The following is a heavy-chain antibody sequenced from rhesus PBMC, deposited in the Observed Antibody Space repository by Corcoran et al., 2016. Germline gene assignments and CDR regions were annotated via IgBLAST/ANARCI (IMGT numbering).Heavy chain of an antibody. V-gene: IGHV4-106*01. CDR3: ARGPAAAGTGLSD. J-gene: IGHJ4*01. CDR1: GGSISDDYY. D-gene: IGHD6-25*01. Sequence: QVQLQESGPGLVKPSETLSLTCAVSGGSISDDYYWSWIRQPPGKGLEWIGYIYCSGGGNNYNPSLKNRVTISIDTSKNQFSLKLSSVTAADTAVDYCARGPAAAGTGLSDWGQGVLVTVAS. CDR2: IYCSGGGN.